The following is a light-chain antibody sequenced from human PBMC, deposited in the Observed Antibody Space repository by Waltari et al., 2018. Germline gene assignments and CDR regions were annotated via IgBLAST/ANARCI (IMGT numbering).Light chain of an antibody. Sequence: DIQMTQSPSSLSASVGDRVTITCRASQSVTNSLNWYQQKPGRVPKLLIYAASSLQSGVPSRFSGSGSGTDFTITVSSLQPEDFATYYCQQSYASPWTFGQGTRVEIK. CDR1: QSVTNS. J-gene: IGKJ1*01. CDR2: AAS. CDR3: QQSYASPWT. V-gene: IGKV1-39*01.